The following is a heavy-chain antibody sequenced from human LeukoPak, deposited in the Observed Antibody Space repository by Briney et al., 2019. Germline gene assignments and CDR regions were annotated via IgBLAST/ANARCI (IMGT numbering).Heavy chain of an antibody. V-gene: IGHV3-48*01. CDR3: ARKYIYGFDY. J-gene: IGHJ4*02. CDR1: AFTFSTYT. CDR2: ISGSSSTI. D-gene: IGHD5-18*01. Sequence: GGSLRLSCAASAFTFSTYTMNWVRQAPGEGLDWVAYISGSSSTIYYADSVKGRFTISRDNAKNSLYLQMNSLRAEDTAVYYCARKYIYGFDYWGQGTLVTVSS.